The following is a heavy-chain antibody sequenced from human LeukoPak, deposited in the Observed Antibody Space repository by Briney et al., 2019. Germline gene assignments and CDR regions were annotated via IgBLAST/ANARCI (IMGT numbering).Heavy chain of an antibody. CDR3: AKDLDIVVVPAALMVFDH. D-gene: IGHD2-2*01. V-gene: IGHV3-23*01. CDR1: GFTFSSYG. CDR2: ISGSGGST. Sequence: GGSLRLSCAASGFTFSSYGMSWVRQAPGKGLEWVSAISGSGGSTYYADSVKGRFTISRDNSKNTLYLQMNSLRAEDTAVYYCAKDLDIVVVPAALMVFDHWGQGTLVTVSS. J-gene: IGHJ4*02.